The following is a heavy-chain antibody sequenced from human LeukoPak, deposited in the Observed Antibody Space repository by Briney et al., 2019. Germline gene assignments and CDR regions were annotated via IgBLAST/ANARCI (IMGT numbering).Heavy chain of an antibody. J-gene: IGHJ2*01. CDR2: IYYSGNT. V-gene: IGHV4-39*01. CDR1: GGSISSSSFY. D-gene: IGHD5-12*01. CDR3: ARALVRATMVWYFDL. Sequence: PSETLSLTCTVSGGSISSSSFYWGWIRQPPGKGLEWIGSIYYSGNTYYNPSLKSRVTISVDTSKNQFSLKLSSVTAADTAVYYCARALVRATMVWYFDLWGRGTLVTVSS.